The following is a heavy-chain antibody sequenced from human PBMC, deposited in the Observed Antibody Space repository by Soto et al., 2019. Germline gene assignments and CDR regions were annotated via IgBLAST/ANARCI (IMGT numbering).Heavy chain of an antibody. J-gene: IGHJ4*02. V-gene: IGHV3-7*03. CDR3: AKDDSAYGDYFDY. CDR1: GFTFSSYW. Sequence: PGGSLRLSCAASGFTFSSYWMSWVRQAPGKGLEWVANIKQDGSEKYYVDSVKGRFTISRDNAKNSLYLQMNSLRAEDTAVYYCAKDDSAYGDYFDYWGQGTLVTVSS. CDR2: IKQDGSEK. D-gene: IGHD4-17*01.